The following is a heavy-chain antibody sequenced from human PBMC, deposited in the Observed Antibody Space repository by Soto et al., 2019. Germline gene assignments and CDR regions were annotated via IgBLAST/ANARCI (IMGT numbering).Heavy chain of an antibody. V-gene: IGHV1-18*01. CDR3: ARSPYPLLSTMVRGVIIQPALDY. CDR2: ISAYNGNT. J-gene: IGHJ4*02. CDR1: GYTFTSYG. D-gene: IGHD3-10*01. Sequence: ASVKVSCKASGYTFTSYGISWVRQAPGQGLEWMGWISAYNGNTNYAQKLQGRVTMTTDTSTSTAYMELRSLRSDDTAVYYCARSPYPLLSTMVRGVIIQPALDYWGQGTLVTVSS.